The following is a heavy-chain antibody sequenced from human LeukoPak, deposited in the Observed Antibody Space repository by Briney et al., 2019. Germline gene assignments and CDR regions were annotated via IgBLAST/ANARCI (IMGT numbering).Heavy chain of an antibody. D-gene: IGHD3-10*01. CDR3: ARGFMVTYYYYYYMDV. J-gene: IGHJ6*03. Sequence: SETLSLTCAVYGGSFSGYYWSWIRQPPGKGLEWIREINHSGSTNYNPSLKSRVTISVDTSKNQFSLKLSSVTAADTAVYYCARGFMVTYYYYYYMDVWGKGTTVTVSS. V-gene: IGHV4-34*01. CDR2: INHSGST. CDR1: GGSFSGYY.